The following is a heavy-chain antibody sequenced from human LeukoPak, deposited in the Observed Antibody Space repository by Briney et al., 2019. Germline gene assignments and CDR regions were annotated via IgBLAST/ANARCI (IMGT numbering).Heavy chain of an antibody. J-gene: IGHJ4*02. CDR2: IYHSGCT. V-gene: IGHV4-38-2*02. CDR3: ARVMAAMVLDY. D-gene: IGHD5-18*01. Sequence: PSETLSLTCTVSGYSISSGFYWGWIRQPPGEGLGWIGSIYHSGCTYYNPSLKSRFTISVDTSKNQLSLKLNSLTAADRAVYYCARVMAAMVLDYWGQGTLVTVSS. CDR1: GYSISSGFY.